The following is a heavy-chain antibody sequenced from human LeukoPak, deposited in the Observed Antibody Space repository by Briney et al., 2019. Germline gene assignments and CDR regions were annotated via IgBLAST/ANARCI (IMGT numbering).Heavy chain of an antibody. CDR2: IYYSGST. D-gene: IGHD4-17*01. CDR3: ARVGEYEPLPDY. CDR1: GGSVSSGSYY. Sequence: PSETLSLTCTVSGGSVSSGSYYWSWIRQPPGEGLEWIGYIYYSGSTNYNPSLKSRVTISVDTSKNQFSLKLSSVTAADTAVYYCARVGEYEPLPDYWGQGTLVTVSS. J-gene: IGHJ4*02. V-gene: IGHV4-61*01.